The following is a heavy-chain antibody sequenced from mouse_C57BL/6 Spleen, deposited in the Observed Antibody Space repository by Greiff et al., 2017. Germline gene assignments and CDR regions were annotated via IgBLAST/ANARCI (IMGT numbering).Heavy chain of an antibody. V-gene: IGHV5-6*02. CDR1: GFTFSSYG. J-gene: IGHJ4*01. CDR2: ISSGGSYT. Sequence: EVKLVESGGDLVKPGGSLKLSCAASGFTFSSYGMSWVRQTPDKRLEWVATISSGGSYTYYPDSVKGRFTISRDNAKNTLYLQMSSLKSEDTAMYYCARRGPYAMDYWGQGTSVTVSA. CDR3: ARRGPYAMDY. D-gene: IGHD3-3*01.